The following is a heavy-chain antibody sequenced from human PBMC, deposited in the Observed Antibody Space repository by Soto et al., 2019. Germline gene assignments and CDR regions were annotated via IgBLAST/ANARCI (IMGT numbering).Heavy chain of an antibody. CDR1: GFTFSSYA. V-gene: IGHV3-23*01. CDR3: AKLGFVLMELYYFHQ. J-gene: IGHJ4*01. D-gene: IGHD2-8*01. Sequence: GGSLRLSCTASGFTFSSYAMSWVRQAPGKELEWVSTISGNSGKTNYAESVKGRFSISRDNSKNTAHLQLDSLRAEDTAVYFCAKLGFVLMELYYFHQWGHGTLVTVSS. CDR2: ISGNSGKT.